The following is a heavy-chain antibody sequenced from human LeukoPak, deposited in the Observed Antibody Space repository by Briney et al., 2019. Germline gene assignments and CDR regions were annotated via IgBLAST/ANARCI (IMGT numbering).Heavy chain of an antibody. CDR3: GGGGVDSYGRNWFDR. CDR2: IYCSGST. CDR1: GGSISRSSYY. J-gene: IGHJ5*02. D-gene: IGHD5-18*01. V-gene: IGHV4-39*07. Sequence: PSETLSLPCTLSGGSISRSSYYWGRIRPPPGEGLEWHGCIYCSGSTYSHPPLKGRATISVDPSKNQFSLKLSSVNAADTAVYYYGGGGVDSYGRNWFDRWGQGTLVTVSS.